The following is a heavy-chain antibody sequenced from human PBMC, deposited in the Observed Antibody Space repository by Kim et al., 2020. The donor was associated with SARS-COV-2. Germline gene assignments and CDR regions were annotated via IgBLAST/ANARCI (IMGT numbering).Heavy chain of an antibody. CDR3: AREGYSSSWFEY. Sequence: YHVDPGKGRFTISRDNAKNSLYLQMNSLRAEDTAVYYCAREGYSSSWFEYWGQGTLVTVSS. V-gene: IGHV3-7*01. D-gene: IGHD6-13*01. J-gene: IGHJ4*02.